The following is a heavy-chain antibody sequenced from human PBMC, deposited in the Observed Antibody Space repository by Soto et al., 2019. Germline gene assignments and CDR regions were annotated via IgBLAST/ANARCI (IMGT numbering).Heavy chain of an antibody. CDR3: AKEENYYYTTPWGIDY. Sequence: QVQLVESGGGVVQPGRSLRLSCAASGFTFSSYGMYWVRQAPGKGLEWVAVISYDGSNKYYADSVKGRFTISRDISKKTLYLQMNSLRVEDTAVYYCAKEENYYYTTPWGIDYWGQGTLVSVSS. J-gene: IGHJ4*02. V-gene: IGHV3-30*18. CDR2: ISYDGSNK. D-gene: IGHD3-22*01. CDR1: GFTFSSYG.